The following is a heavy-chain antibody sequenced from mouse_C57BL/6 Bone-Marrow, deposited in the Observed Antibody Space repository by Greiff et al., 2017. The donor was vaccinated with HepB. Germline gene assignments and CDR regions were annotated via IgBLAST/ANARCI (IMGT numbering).Heavy chain of an antibody. J-gene: IGHJ4*01. Sequence: VQLQQPGTELVKPGASVKLSCKASGYTFTSYWMHWVKQRPGQGLEWIGNINPSNGGTNYNEKFKSKATLTVDKSSSTAYMQLSSLTSEDSAVYYCARNRITTVGYYAMDYWGQGTSVTVSS. CDR2: INPSNGGT. D-gene: IGHD1-1*01. CDR1: GYTFTSYW. CDR3: ARNRITTVGYYAMDY. V-gene: IGHV1-53*01.